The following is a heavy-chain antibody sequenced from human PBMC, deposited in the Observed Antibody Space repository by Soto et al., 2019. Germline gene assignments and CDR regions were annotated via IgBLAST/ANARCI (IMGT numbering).Heavy chain of an antibody. J-gene: IGHJ4*02. D-gene: IGHD3-16*01. CDR3: VRDLALMADY. CDR1: GFNLNTYG. CDR2: ILYDGSKK. Sequence: XGFLRLSFVASGFNLNTYGIYWVRQAPGKGLQWVAQILYDGSKKHYADSVRGRFTITRDNSKNTVYLQMDSLRVDDTAMYYCVRDLALMADYWGQGTLVTVSS. V-gene: IGHV3-30*03.